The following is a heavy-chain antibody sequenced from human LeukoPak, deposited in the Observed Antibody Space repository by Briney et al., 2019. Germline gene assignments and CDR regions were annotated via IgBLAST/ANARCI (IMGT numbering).Heavy chain of an antibody. V-gene: IGHV3-30*03. J-gene: IGHJ5*02. CDR3: ARGAPRVVAFDH. CDR2: LSSDGITQ. D-gene: IGHD3-22*01. Sequence: GGSLRLSCAASGFTVTRNFMSWVRQAPGKRLEWVTILSSDGITQNYADSVRGRFTISRDDSKKTLYLQMNSLRREDTAIYYCARGAPRVVAFDHWGQGALVTVSS. CDR1: GFTVTRNF.